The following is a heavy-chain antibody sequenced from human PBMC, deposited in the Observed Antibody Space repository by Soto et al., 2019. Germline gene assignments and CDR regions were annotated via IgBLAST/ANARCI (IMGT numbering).Heavy chain of an antibody. D-gene: IGHD4-4*01. CDR3: ATFVGATTVTRGSPRDY. Sequence: VQLQQWGAGLLKPSETLSLTCAVYGGSFSGYHWSWFRQPPGKGLEWIGEINPSGSINYNPSLKSRATLSVATSKNQFPLNLSSVTAADTAVYYCATFVGATTVTRGSPRDYWGQGTLVTVSS. CDR1: GGSFSGYH. J-gene: IGHJ4*02. CDR2: INPSGSI. V-gene: IGHV4-34*01.